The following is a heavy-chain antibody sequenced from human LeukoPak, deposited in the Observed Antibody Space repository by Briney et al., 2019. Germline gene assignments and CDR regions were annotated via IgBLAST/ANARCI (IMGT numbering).Heavy chain of an antibody. J-gene: IGHJ4*02. D-gene: IGHD4-17*01. V-gene: IGHV3-21*01. Sequence: GGSLRLSCAASGFTFSSYSMNWVRQAPGKGLEWVSSISSSSSYIYYTGSVKGRFTISRDNAKNSLYLQMNSLRAEDTAVYYCARDRLRSLDYWGQGTLVTVSS. CDR2: ISSSSSYI. CDR1: GFTFSSYS. CDR3: ARDRLRSLDY.